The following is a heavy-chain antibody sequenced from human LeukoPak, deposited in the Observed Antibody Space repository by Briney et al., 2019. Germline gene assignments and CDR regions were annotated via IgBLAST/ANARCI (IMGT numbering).Heavy chain of an antibody. CDR3: ARAYQHLGELSLPDY. CDR1: GYTFTNYA. D-gene: IGHD3-16*02. J-gene: IGHJ4*02. CDR2: INPSTGDP. V-gene: IGHV7-4-1*02. Sequence: GASVKVSCKTSGYTFTNYAMNWVRQAPGQGLEWMGWINPSTGDPAYARGFTGRFVFSLDTSVSTAYLQISSLQPEDTAVYYCARAYQHLGELSLPDYWGQGTLVTVSS.